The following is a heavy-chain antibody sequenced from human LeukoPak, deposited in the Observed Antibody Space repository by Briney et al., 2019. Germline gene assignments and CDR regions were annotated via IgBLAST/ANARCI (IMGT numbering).Heavy chain of an antibody. V-gene: IGHV3-48*01. CDR2: ISSGSSPI. CDR3: AKDQHVGYYYDSSGYVFDY. J-gene: IGHJ4*02. CDR1: GFTFSSYT. Sequence: GGSLRLSCAASGFTFSSYTMNWVRQAPGKGLEWVSYISSGSSPIYYADSVKGRFTISRDNSKNTLYLQMNSLSAEDTALYYCAKDQHVGYYYDSSGYVFDYWGQGTLVTVSS. D-gene: IGHD3-22*01.